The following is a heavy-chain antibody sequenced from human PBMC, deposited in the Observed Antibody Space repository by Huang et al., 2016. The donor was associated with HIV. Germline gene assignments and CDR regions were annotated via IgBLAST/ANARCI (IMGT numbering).Heavy chain of an antibody. D-gene: IGHD2-2*01. Sequence: QVQLVQSGVEVKKPGASVKVSCKASGYTFTSYGISWVRQAPGQGLEWMGWISAYNGCTNDAQNVQGRVTMTTDTSTSTAYMELRSLRSDDTAVYYCARDSPLLGVVIVVVPTAPNAFDIWGQGTMVTVSS. V-gene: IGHV1-18*01. J-gene: IGHJ3*02. CDR2: ISAYNGCT. CDR3: ARDSPLLGVVIVVVPTAPNAFDI. CDR1: GYTFTSYG.